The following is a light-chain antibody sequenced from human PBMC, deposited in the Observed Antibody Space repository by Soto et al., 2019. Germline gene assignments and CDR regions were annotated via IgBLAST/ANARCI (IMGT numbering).Light chain of an antibody. CDR2: AAS. J-gene: IGKJ1*01. CDR3: QQSYSTPWT. CDR1: QSISTY. Sequence: DIQMTQSPSSLSASVGDRVTITCRASQSISTYLNWYQQKPGKAPKLLIYAASSLQSGVPSTFSGSGSGTDFTLTISSLQPEDFATYYCQQSYSTPWTFGQGTKVEF. V-gene: IGKV1-39*01.